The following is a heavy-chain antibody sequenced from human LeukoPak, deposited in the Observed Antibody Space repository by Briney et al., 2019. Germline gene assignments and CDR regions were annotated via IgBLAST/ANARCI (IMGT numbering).Heavy chain of an antibody. V-gene: IGHV4-59*01. CDR1: GGSISSYY. D-gene: IGHD3-10*01. CDR3: ARDYSGSLDY. CDR2: SQNSGCT. J-gene: IGHJ4*02. Sequence: PSETLSLTCTVSGGSISSYYWSWIRQPPEKGLEWIGYSQNSGCTNCNPSLKSRVTISVDTSKNQFSLKLSSVTAADTAVYYCARDYSGSLDYWGQGTLVTVSS.